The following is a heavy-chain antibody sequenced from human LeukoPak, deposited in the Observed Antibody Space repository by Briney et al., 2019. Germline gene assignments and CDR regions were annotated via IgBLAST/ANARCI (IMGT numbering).Heavy chain of an antibody. CDR2: IYRGGST. Sequence: GGSLRLSCAASGFTFSSYAMSWVRQTPGKGLEWVSVIYRGGSTYYADSVKGRFTISRDNSKNTLYLQMNSLRDEDTAVYYCARATYSYGELLYGMDVWGQGTTVTVSS. D-gene: IGHD5-18*01. J-gene: IGHJ6*02. CDR1: GFTFSSYA. CDR3: ARATYSYGELLYGMDV. V-gene: IGHV3-23*03.